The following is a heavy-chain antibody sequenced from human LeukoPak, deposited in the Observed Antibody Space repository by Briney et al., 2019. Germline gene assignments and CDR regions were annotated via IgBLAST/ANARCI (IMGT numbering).Heavy chain of an antibody. CDR2: IKQDGSEK. CDR3: AREYSSSFGAFDI. J-gene: IGHJ3*02. CDR1: GFTFSSYW. Sequence: PGGSLRLSCAVSGFTFSSYWMSWVRQAPGKGLEWVANIKQDGSEKYYVDSVKGRFTISRDNAKNSLYLQMNSLRAEDTAVYYCAREYSSSFGAFDIWGQGTMVTVSS. D-gene: IGHD6-13*01. V-gene: IGHV3-7*01.